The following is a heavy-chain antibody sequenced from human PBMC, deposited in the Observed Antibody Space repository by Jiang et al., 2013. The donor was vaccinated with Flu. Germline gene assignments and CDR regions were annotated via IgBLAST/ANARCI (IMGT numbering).Heavy chain of an antibody. CDR2: INSDGSST. Sequence: VQLVESGGGLVQPGGSLRLSCAASGFTFSSYWMHWVRQAPGKGLVWVSRINSDGSSTSYADSVKGRFTISRDNAKNTLYLQMNSLRAEDTAVYYCARDCSSTSCPYYYYYYYMDVWGKGTTVTVSS. CDR1: GFTFSSYW. D-gene: IGHD2-2*01. CDR3: ARDCSSTSCPYYYYYYYMDV. J-gene: IGHJ6*03. V-gene: IGHV3-74*01.